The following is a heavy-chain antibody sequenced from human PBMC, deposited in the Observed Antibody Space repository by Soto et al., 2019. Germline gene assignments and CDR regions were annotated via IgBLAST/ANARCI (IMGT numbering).Heavy chain of an antibody. CDR1: GGSISSSSYY. CDR3: ATYGGNSFDY. D-gene: IGHD2-21*02. CDR2: IYYSGST. V-gene: IGHV4-39*01. J-gene: IGHJ4*02. Sequence: LSLTCTVSGGSISSSSYYWGWIRQPPGKGLEWIGSIYYSGSTYYNPSLKSRVTISVDTSKNQFSLKLSSVTAADTAVYYCATYGGNSFDYWGQGTLVTVSS.